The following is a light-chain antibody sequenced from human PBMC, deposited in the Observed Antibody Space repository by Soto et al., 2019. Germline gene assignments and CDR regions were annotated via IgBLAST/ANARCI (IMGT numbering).Light chain of an antibody. CDR1: SSDVGAYNY. CDR3: AAWEDSVNGRV. Sequence: QSALTQPRSVSGSPGQSVTISCTGTSSDVGAYNYVSWYQQHPGKAPKLMIYDVSKRPSGVPDRFSGSKSDNTASLTISGLQADDEADYYCAAWEDSVNGRVFGGGTKLTVL. V-gene: IGLV2-11*01. J-gene: IGLJ3*02. CDR2: DVS.